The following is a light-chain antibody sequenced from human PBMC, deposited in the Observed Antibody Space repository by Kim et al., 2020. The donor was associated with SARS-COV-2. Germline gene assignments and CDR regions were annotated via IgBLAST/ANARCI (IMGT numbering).Light chain of an antibody. CDR3: LSFTDINTWV. Sequence: SNYVSWYQHLPGKAHKLMIYNVAERPSGVSDRFSGSKSGSTASLTISGLQAEDEADYYCLSFTDINTWVFGGGTQLTVL. J-gene: IGLJ3*02. CDR2: NVA. V-gene: IGLV2-14*03. CDR1: SNY.